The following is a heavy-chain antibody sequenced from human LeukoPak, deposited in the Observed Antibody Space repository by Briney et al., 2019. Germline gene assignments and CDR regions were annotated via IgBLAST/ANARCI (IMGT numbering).Heavy chain of an antibody. J-gene: IGHJ4*02. CDR2: ISSSGNT. CDR3: ARAVAGTAGFDL. V-gene: IGHV4-4*07. CDR1: GGSISSYY. D-gene: IGHD6-19*01. Sequence: SETLSLTCTVSGGSISSYYWSWIRQPAGKALEWIGRISSSGNTHYNPSLKSRVTMSVDTSKNQFSLRLSSVTAADTAIYYCARAVAGTAGFDLWGQGTLVTVSS.